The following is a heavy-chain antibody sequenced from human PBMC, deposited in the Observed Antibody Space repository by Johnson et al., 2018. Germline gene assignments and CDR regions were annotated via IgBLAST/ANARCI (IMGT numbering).Heavy chain of an antibody. J-gene: IGHJ3*02. CDR1: GGSFSGYY. CDR2: TNNSGSR. V-gene: IGHV4-34*01. D-gene: IGHD1-26*01. CDR3: ARVDYSGADYDAFDI. Sequence: QVQLQQWGAGLVKPSETLSLTCAVYGGSFSGYYWSWIRQPPGKGLEWIGETNNSGSRNYNPSLKSRVTISVDTPKKQFSLTLSSVTAADTAIYYCARVDYSGADYDAFDIWGQGTMVTVSS.